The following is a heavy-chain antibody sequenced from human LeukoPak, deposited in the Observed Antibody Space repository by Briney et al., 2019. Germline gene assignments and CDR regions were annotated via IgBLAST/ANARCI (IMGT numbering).Heavy chain of an antibody. CDR1: GYTFTSYD. J-gene: IGHJ4*02. Sequence: ASVKVSCKASGYTFTSYDINCGRRASGQGLEWRGWMSPNSANTVYAQQFQGRVTITRDTAISTAYMELSSLTSEDTAVYYCARPPPRGLIDYWGQGTLVTVSS. D-gene: IGHD3-16*01. CDR3: ARPPPRGLIDY. V-gene: IGHV1-8*03. CDR2: MSPNSANT.